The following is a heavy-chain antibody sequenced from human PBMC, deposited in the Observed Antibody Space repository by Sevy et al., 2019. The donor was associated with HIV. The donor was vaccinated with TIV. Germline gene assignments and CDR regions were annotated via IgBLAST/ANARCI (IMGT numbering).Heavy chain of an antibody. CDR1: GYTFTTYN. J-gene: IGHJ4*02. Sequence: ASVTVSCKASGYTFTTYNIVWVRQAPGQGLEWLAWMSPHNGNKNYAQRVQGRVTMTTDTFTDTAFLELRSLKFDDTAVYYCARGSSSWYDYWGQGTLVTVSS. CDR2: MSPHNGNK. CDR3: ARGSSSWYDY. V-gene: IGHV1-18*01. D-gene: IGHD2-2*01.